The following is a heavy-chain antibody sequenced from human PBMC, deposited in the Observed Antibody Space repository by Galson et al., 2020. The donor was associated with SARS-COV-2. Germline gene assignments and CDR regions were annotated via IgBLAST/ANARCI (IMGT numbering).Heavy chain of an antibody. J-gene: IGHJ4*02. CDR3: ARLTSESDSGGDARMLDY. D-gene: IGHD2-21*02. V-gene: IGHV5-51*01. CDR2: IYPGDSDT. CDR1: GYSFTSYW. Sequence: GESLKISCKGSGYSFTSYWIGWVRQMPGKGLEWMGIIYPGDSDTRYSPSFQGQVTISADKSISTAYLQWSSLKASDTAMYYCARLTSESDSGGDARMLDYWGQGTLVTVSS.